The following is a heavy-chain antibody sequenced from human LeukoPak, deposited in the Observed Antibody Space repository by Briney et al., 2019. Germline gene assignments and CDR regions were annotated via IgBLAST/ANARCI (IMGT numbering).Heavy chain of an antibody. J-gene: IGHJ3*02. CDR1: GGSFSGYY. CDR2: IYTSGST. Sequence: KPSETLSLTCAVYGGSFSGYYWSWIRQPAGKGLEWIGRIYTSGSTNYNPSLKSRVTMSVDTSKNQFSLKLSSVTAADTALYYCARHMAGGAFDIWGQGTMVTVSS. CDR3: ARHMAGGAFDI. D-gene: IGHD6-19*01. V-gene: IGHV4-59*10.